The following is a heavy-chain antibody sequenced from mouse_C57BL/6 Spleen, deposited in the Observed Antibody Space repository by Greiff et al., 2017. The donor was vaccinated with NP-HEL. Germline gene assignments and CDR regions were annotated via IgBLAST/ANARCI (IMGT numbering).Heavy chain of an antibody. V-gene: IGHV1-22*01. D-gene: IGHD2-4*01. J-gene: IGHJ4*01. CDR1: GYTFTDYN. CDR2: INPNNGGT. Sequence: VQLQQSGPELVKPGASVKMSCKASGYTFTDYNMHWVKQSHGKSLEWIGYINPNNGGTSYNQKFKGKATLTVNKSSSTAYMELRSLTSEDSAVYYCARRYDYDYYAMDYWGQGTSVTVSS. CDR3: ARRYDYDYYAMDY.